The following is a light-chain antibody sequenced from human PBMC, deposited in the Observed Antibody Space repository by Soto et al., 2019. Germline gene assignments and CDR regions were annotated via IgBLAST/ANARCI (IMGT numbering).Light chain of an antibody. CDR1: QDISSW. J-gene: IGKJ4*01. V-gene: IGKV1D-12*01. CDR3: QQANSFPLT. CDR2: AAS. Sequence: DLQMTQSPSSVSASVGDRVTITCRASQDISSWLAWYQQKPGKAPKLLMFAASSLRGGVPSRFSGSGSGTDFTLTVSSLQLEDFATYYCQQANSFPLTFGGGTKVEIK.